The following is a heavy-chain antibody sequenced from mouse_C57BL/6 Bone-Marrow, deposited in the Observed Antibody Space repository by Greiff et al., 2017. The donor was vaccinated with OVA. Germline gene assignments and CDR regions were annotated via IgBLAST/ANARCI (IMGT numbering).Heavy chain of an antibody. V-gene: IGHV1-22*01. Sequence: EVQLQQSGPELVKPGASVKMSCKASGYTFTDYNMHWVKQSHGKSLEWIGYINPNNGGTSYNQKFKGKATLTVNKSSSTAYMELRSLTSEDSAVYYCAPATAQALDYWGQGTTLTVSS. CDR1: GYTFTDYN. CDR2: INPNNGGT. CDR3: APATAQALDY. D-gene: IGHD3-2*02. J-gene: IGHJ2*01.